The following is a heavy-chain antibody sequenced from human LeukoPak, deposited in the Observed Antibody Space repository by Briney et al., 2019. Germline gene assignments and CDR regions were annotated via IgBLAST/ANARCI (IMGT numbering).Heavy chain of an antibody. V-gene: IGHV1-69*05. Sequence: SVKVSCKASGGTLSSYAISWVRQAPGQGLEWMGGIIPIFGTANYAQKFQGRVTITTDESTSTAYMELSSLRSEDTAVYYCASMVVAATKRAGYFDYWGQGTLVTVSS. D-gene: IGHD2-15*01. CDR3: ASMVVAATKRAGYFDY. CDR1: GGTLSSYA. CDR2: IIPIFGTA. J-gene: IGHJ4*02.